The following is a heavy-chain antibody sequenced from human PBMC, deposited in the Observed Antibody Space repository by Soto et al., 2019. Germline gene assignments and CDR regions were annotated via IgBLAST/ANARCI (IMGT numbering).Heavy chain of an antibody. J-gene: IGHJ4*02. CDR3: ARHRSRGGGATPFDD. V-gene: IGHV5-10-1*01. D-gene: IGHD1-26*01. CDR2: IDPSDSYT. CDR1: GNSFTDYW. Sequence: EVQLVQSGAEVKKPGESLKISCKDSGNSFTDYWISWVRQMPGKGLEWMGRIDPSDSYTHYSPSFQGHVTISFDKSISTAHLQWNSLKASDTAMYYCARHRSRGGGATPFDDWGQGTLVTVSS.